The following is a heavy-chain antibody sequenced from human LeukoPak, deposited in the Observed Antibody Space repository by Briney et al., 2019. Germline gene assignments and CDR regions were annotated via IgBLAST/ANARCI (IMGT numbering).Heavy chain of an antibody. D-gene: IGHD6-19*01. V-gene: IGHV1-18*04. CDR2: ISAYNGNT. CDR3: ARGISGWYLVPPDY. CDR1: GYTFTSYG. J-gene: IGHJ4*02. Sequence: ASVKVSCEASGYTFTSYGISWVRQAPGQGLEWMGWISAYNGNTNYAQKLQGRVTMTTDTSTSTAYMELRSLKSDDTAVYYCARGISGWYLVPPDYWGQGTLVTVSS.